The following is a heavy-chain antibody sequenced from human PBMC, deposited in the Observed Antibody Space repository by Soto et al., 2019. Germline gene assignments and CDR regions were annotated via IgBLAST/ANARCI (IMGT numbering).Heavy chain of an antibody. Sequence: QITLQESGPPLVKPTQTLTLTCTFSGFSLRTSGLGVAWIRQPPGKALEWLALIYWDDDKRFTPSLRSRLTITRDVSKNQVVLRMTNMDPVDTATYYCAHVLGYFGYGMDVWGQGTTVSVSS. CDR3: AHVLGYFGYGMDV. D-gene: IGHD3-9*01. CDR1: GFSLRTSGLG. J-gene: IGHJ6*02. CDR2: IYWDDDK. V-gene: IGHV2-5*02.